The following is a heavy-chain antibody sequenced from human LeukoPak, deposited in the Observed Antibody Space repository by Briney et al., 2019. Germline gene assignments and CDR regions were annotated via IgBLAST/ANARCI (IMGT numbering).Heavy chain of an antibody. CDR2: INPGDSDT. D-gene: IGHD5-18*01. CDR1: GYSFTSYW. V-gene: IGHV5-51*01. Sequence: GESLKISCKGSGYSFTSYWIAWVRQMPGKGLEWMGLINPGDSDTRYSSSFQGQVTISVDKSISTAYLQWNSLKASDTAIYYCARSDHGGYRYGRWGQGIQVTVSS. J-gene: IGHJ4*02. CDR3: ARSDHGGYRYGR.